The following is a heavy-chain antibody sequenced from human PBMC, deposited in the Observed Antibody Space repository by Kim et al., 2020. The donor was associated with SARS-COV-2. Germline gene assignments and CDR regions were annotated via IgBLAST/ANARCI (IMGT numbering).Heavy chain of an antibody. CDR1: GYTFTSYG. D-gene: IGHD3-22*01. CDR2: ISAYNGNT. CDR3: VNKDYYDSSGSDAFDI. Sequence: ASVKVSCKASGYTFTSYGISWVRQAPGQGLEWMGWISAYNGNTNYAQKLQGRVTMTTDTSTSTAYMELRSLRSDDTAVYYCVNKDYYDSSGSDAFDIWGQGPMVTVSS. J-gene: IGHJ3*02. V-gene: IGHV1-18*04.